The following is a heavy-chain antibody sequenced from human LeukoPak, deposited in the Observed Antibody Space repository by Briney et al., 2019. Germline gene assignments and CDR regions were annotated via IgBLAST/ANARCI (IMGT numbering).Heavy chain of an antibody. CDR2: IYYSGST. Sequence: SETLSLTCTVSGYSISSGYYWGWIRQPPGKGLAWIGSIYYSGSTYYNPSLKSRVTISVDTSKNQFSLKLSSVTAADTAVYYCARRTLEFYYYYMDVWGKGTTVTVSS. D-gene: IGHD1-7*01. V-gene: IGHV4-38-2*02. J-gene: IGHJ6*03. CDR3: ARRTLEFYYYYMDV. CDR1: GYSISSGYY.